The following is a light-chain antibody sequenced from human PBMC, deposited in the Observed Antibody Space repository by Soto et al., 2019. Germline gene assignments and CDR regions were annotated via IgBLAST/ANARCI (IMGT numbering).Light chain of an antibody. CDR2: GAT. Sequence: EIVLMQSPGTLSLSPGERATLSCRASQTLRRTYIAWYQQKPGQAPRLLVYGATNRATGIPDRFSGRGTGTDFTLTISRLEAEDFAVYYCHQYAMSPQTFGGGTKVDIK. CDR1: QTLRRTY. V-gene: IGKV3-20*01. CDR3: HQYAMSPQT. J-gene: IGKJ4*01.